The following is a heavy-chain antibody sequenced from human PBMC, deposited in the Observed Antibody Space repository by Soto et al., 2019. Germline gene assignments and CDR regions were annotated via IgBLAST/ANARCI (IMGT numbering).Heavy chain of an antibody. CDR1: GFTFSSYS. CDR2: ISSSSRHI. Sequence: EVQLVESGGGLVKPGGSLTLSCAASGFTFSSYSMNWVRQAPGKGPEWVSSISSSSRHIYYADSVKGRFTISRDNAKNSLYLQMNSLRAEDTAMYFCARDPSDLWEPDQYFPHWGQGTLVAVSS. CDR3: ARDPSDLWEPDQYFPH. J-gene: IGHJ1*01. V-gene: IGHV3-21*01. D-gene: IGHD1-26*01.